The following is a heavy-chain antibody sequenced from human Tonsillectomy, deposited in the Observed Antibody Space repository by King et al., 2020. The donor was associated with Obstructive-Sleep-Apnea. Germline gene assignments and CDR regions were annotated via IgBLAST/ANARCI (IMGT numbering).Heavy chain of an antibody. CDR3: ARDLSSGEGQWLGYFDY. J-gene: IGHJ4*02. D-gene: IGHD6-19*01. V-gene: IGHV1-46*01. CDR2: INPSGGST. Sequence: VQLVESGAEVKKPGASVKVSCKASGYTFTSYYMHWVRQAPGQGLEWMGIINPSGGSTSYAQKFQGRVTMTRDTATGTVYMELSSLRSEDTAVYYCARDLSSGEGQWLGYFDYWGQGTLVTVSS. CDR1: GYTFTSYY.